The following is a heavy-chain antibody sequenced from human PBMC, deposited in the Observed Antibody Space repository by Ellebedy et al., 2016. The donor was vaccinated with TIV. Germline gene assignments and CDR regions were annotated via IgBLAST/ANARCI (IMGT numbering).Heavy chain of an antibody. CDR1: EFLFTDFY. J-gene: IGHJ4*02. V-gene: IGHV1-2*02. D-gene: IGHD3-9*01. CDR3: ARGLTSQSDLDY. Sequence: AASVKVSCKASEFLFTDFYIHWVRQAPGQGLEWMGCVNFNSGGTTNVQKFKGRVTMTSDKSINTAYMELRSLRSDDTAVYFCARGLTSQSDLDYWGQGTLFTVSS. CDR2: VNFNSGGT.